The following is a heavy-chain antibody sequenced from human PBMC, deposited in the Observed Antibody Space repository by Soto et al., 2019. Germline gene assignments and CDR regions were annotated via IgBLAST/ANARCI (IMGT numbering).Heavy chain of an antibody. CDR3: ARDRVPKSSGFFPFDY. CDR2: ISAFNGKT. V-gene: IGHV1-18*01. D-gene: IGHD3-22*01. Sequence: QIPLVQSGAEVKKPGASVKVSCKASGYTFNIYGINWVRQAPGQGLEWMGWISAFNGKTNYAQNVQGRVTMTTDTSTSTAYVELWSLRSDDTAVYYCARDRVPKSSGFFPFDYWGHGTLVTVSS. J-gene: IGHJ4*01. CDR1: GYTFNIYG.